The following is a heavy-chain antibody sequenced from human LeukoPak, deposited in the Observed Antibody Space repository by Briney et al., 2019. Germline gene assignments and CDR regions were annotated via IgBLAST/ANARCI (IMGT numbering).Heavy chain of an antibody. CDR3: ARGRWLQPDY. J-gene: IGHJ4*02. V-gene: IGHV4-39*07. CDR2: INHSGST. CDR1: GGSSSSGGHY. Sequence: PSETLSLTCTVSGGSSSSGGHYWSWIRQPPGKGLEWIGEINHSGSTNYNPSLKSRVTISVDTSKNQFSLKLSSVTAADTAVYYCARGRWLQPDYWGQGTLVTVSS. D-gene: IGHD5-24*01.